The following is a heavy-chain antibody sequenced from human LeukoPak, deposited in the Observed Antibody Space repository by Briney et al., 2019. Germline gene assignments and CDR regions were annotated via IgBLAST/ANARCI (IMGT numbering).Heavy chain of an antibody. J-gene: IGHJ4*02. Sequence: GGSLRLSCAASGFTFSNYGLHWVRQAPGKGLEWLAVMWFDGSHKYYADSVKGRFTISRDNSRSMLYLQMNSLRAEDTAVYYCARDITGDPPPYYFDYWGQGSLVTVSS. D-gene: IGHD7-27*01. V-gene: IGHV3-33*01. CDR2: MWFDGSHK. CDR3: ARDITGDPPPYYFDY. CDR1: GFTFSNYG.